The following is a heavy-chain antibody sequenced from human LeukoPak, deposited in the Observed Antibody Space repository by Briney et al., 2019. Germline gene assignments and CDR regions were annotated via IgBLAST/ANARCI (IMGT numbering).Heavy chain of an antibody. D-gene: IGHD6-19*01. CDR3: ARDGVAVAGTNYYGMDV. J-gene: IGHJ6*02. V-gene: IGHV3-23*01. Sequence: GGSLRLSCAASGFTFSSYAMSWVRQAPGKGLEWVSAISGSGGSTYYADSVKGRFTISRDSAKNSLYLQMNSLRAEDTAVYYCARDGVAVAGTNYYGMDVWGQGTTVTVSS. CDR1: GFTFSSYA. CDR2: ISGSGGST.